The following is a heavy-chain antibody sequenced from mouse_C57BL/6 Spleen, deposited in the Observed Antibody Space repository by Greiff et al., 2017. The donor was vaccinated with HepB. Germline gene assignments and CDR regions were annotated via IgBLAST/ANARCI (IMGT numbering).Heavy chain of an antibody. CDR2: ISSGGSYT. D-gene: IGHD2-2*01. J-gene: IGHJ2*01. Sequence: EVKVVESGGDLVKPGGSLKLSCAASGFTFSSYGMSWVRQTPDKRLEWVATISSGGSYTYYPDSVKGRFTISRDNAKTTLYLQMSSLKSEDTAMYYCARRFYGYDGFDYWGQGTTLTVSS. CDR3: ARRFYGYDGFDY. V-gene: IGHV5-6*02. CDR1: GFTFSSYG.